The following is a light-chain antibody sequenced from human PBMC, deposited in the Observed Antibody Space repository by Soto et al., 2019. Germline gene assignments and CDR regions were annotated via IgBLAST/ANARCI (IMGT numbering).Light chain of an antibody. CDR1: PTISKD. J-gene: IGKJ1*01. Sequence: MTQSQATLSLSPGEKATLSCRASPTISKDLAWYQQKPGQAPRHLIYDASTRATDIPDRFSGSGSGTEFTLTISSLKSEDFAVYYCQQYHDWPPWTFGQGTKVDIK. CDR3: QQYHDWPPWT. V-gene: IGKV3-15*01. CDR2: DAS.